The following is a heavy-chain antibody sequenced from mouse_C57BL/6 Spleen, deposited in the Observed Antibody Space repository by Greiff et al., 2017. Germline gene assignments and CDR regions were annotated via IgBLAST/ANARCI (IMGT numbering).Heavy chain of an antibody. Sequence: QVQLKQSGAELVRPGTSVKVSCKASGYAFTNYLIEWVKQRPGQGLEWIGVINPGSGGTNYNEKFKGKATLTADKSSSTAYMQLSSLTSEDSAVYFCARSMGTTVVFDYWGQGTTLTVSS. CDR1: GYAFTNYL. D-gene: IGHD1-1*01. CDR2: INPGSGGT. V-gene: IGHV1-54*01. J-gene: IGHJ2*01. CDR3: ARSMGTTVVFDY.